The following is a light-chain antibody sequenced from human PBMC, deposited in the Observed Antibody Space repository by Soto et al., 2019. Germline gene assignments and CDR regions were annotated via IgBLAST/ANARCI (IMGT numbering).Light chain of an antibody. V-gene: IGKV3D-11*01. CDR3: QQRYNWPIT. J-gene: IGKJ5*01. CDR2: GAS. Sequence: ELVLTQSPATLSLSPGERATLSCRASQGIGSTLAWYQQKPGQTPRLLIYGASNRATGIPARFSGSGSGTDFTLTISSLEPEDFSVYYCQQRYNWPITFGQGTRLE. CDR1: QGIGST.